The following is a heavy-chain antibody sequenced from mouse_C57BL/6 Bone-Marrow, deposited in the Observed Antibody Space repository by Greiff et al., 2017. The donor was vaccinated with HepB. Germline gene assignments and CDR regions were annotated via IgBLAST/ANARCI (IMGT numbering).Heavy chain of an antibody. D-gene: IGHD1-1*02. V-gene: IGHV5-6*01. CDR1: GFTFSSYG. CDR2: ISSGGSYT. Sequence: EVQRVESGGDLVKPGGSLKLSCAASGFTFSSYGMSWVGQTPDKRLEWVATISSGGSYTYYPDSVKGRFTISRDNAKNTLYLQMSRLKSEDTAMYYCARHGRTMAYWGQGTLVTVSA. CDR3: ARHGRTMAY. J-gene: IGHJ3*01.